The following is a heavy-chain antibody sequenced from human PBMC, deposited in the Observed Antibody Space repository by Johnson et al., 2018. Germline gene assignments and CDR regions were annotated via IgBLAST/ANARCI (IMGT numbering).Heavy chain of an antibody. V-gene: IGHV3-33*01. D-gene: IGHD4/OR15-4a*01. CDR3: ARRDTMVHYGMDV. CDR2: IWYDGSNK. Sequence: QVQLVQSGGGVVQPGRSLRLSCAASGFTFSSYGMHWVRQAPGKGLEWVAVIWYDGSNKYYEDPVKGRLTISRDNAKNSLYLQMNSLRAEDTAVYDCARRDTMVHYGMDVWGQGTTVTVSS. J-gene: IGHJ6*02. CDR1: GFTFSSYG.